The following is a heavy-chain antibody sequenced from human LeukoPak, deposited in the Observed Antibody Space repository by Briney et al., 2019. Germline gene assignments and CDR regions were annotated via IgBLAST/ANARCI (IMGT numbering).Heavy chain of an antibody. D-gene: IGHD6-19*01. CDR3: ARDRGIAVAGTRDY. J-gene: IGHJ4*02. V-gene: IGHV4-39*07. CDR1: GGSISSGSYY. Sequence: ASETLSLTCTVSGGSISSGSYYWGWIRQPPGKGLEWIGSIYYSGSTYYNPSLKSRVTISVDTSKNQFSLRLTSVTAADTAVYYCARDRGIAVAGTRDYWGQGTLVTVSS. CDR2: IYYSGST.